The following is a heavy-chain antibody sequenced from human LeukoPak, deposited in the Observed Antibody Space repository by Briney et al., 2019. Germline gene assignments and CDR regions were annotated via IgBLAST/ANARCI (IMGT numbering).Heavy chain of an antibody. Sequence: SVKVSCKASGFTFPSSAVQWVRQARGQRLEWIGWIVVGSGNTNYAQKFQERVTITRDMSTSTAYMELSSLRSEDTAVYYCTAGYLPAANYYYYYMDVWGKGTTVTVSS. CDR3: TAGYLPAANYYYYYMDV. D-gene: IGHD2-2*01. V-gene: IGHV1-58*01. CDR2: IVVGSGNT. CDR1: GFTFPSSA. J-gene: IGHJ6*03.